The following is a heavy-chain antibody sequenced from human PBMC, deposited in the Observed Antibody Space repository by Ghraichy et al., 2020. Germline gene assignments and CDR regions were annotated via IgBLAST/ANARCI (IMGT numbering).Heavy chain of an antibody. D-gene: IGHD1-1*01. Sequence: GGSLRLSCAASGFTFSSYAMSWVRQAPGKGLEWVSAISGSGGSTYYADSVKGRFTISRDNSKNTLYLQMNSLRAEDTAVYYCAKGGTPGGFNGMDVWGQGTTVTVSS. V-gene: IGHV3-23*01. CDR2: ISGSGGST. CDR3: AKGGTPGGFNGMDV. J-gene: IGHJ6*02. CDR1: GFTFSSYA.